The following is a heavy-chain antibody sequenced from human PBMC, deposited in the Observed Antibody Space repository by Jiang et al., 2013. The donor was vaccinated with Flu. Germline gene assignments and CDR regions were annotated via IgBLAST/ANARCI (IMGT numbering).Heavy chain of an antibody. J-gene: IGHJ4*02. V-gene: IGHV3-7*01. CDR2: EK. D-gene: IGHD6-19*01. CDR3: AIGGWYSSFDY. Sequence: EKYYVDSVKGRFTISRDNAKNSLYLQMNSLRAEDTAVYYCAIGGWYSSFDYWGQGTLVTVSS.